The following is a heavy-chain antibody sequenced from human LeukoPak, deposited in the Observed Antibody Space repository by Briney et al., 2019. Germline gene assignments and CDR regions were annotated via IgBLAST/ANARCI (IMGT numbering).Heavy chain of an antibody. CDR2: IYGGGST. Sequence: PGGSLRLSCAASGFTVSSNYMSWVRQAPGKGLEWVSVIYGGGSTYYADSVKGRFTISRDNSINTLYLQMNSLRAEDTAVYYCARALGVSSGGFYFYCMGVWGKGATVTVSS. V-gene: IGHV3-66*02. D-gene: IGHD3-10*01. CDR1: GFTVSSNY. CDR3: ARALGVSSGGFYFYCMGV. J-gene: IGHJ6*03.